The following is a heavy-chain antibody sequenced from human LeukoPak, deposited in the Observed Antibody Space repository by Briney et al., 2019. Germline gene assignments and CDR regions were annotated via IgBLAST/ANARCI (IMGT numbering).Heavy chain of an antibody. CDR1: GSRFTSYW. Sequence: GASLKISCKGSGSRFTSYWIGWVRQLPGKGLEWMGIIYPGDSDTRYSPSFQGQVTISADKSISTAYLQWSSLKASDTAMYYCARLRLVLGGDYWGQGTLVTVSS. D-gene: IGHD6-19*01. V-gene: IGHV5-51*01. CDR3: ARLRLVLGGDY. J-gene: IGHJ4*02. CDR2: IYPGDSDT.